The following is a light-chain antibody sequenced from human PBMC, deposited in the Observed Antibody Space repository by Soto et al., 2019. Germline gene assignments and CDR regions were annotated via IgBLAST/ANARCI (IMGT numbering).Light chain of an antibody. J-gene: IGKJ1*01. CDR3: QQRSNWPRT. Sequence: IVLTQSPATLSLSPGTRSTLSCPASPNIGNYLIWYQQKPGQAPRLLIYDVSNRAAGIPARFSGSGSGTDFTLSISSLEPEDFAVYYCQQRSNWPRTFGQGTKVDIK. CDR2: DVS. CDR1: PNIGNY. V-gene: IGKV3-11*01.